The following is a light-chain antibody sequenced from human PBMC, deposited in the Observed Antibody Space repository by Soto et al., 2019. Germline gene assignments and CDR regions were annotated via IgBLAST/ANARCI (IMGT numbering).Light chain of an antibody. CDR3: QQYNNWPLT. Sequence: EIVLTQSPDTLSVSPGERATLSCRASQSISRTLAWYQQKSVQPPRLLIYDASTRATGFPARFSGSGSGTEFTRTVSSLQSEDLAVYYCQQYNNWPLTFGGGTTVEIK. V-gene: IGKV3D-15*01. CDR1: QSISRT. CDR2: DAS. J-gene: IGKJ4*01.